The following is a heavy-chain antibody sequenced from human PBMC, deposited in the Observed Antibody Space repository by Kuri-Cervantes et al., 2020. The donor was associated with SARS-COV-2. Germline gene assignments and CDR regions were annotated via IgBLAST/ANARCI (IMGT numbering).Heavy chain of an antibody. CDR3: AKKGSAVAGRAYYFDY. D-gene: IGHD6-19*01. J-gene: IGHJ4*02. Sequence: GGSLRPSCAASGLPFSSYAMSWVRQAPGKGLEWVSAISGRGGSTYKADSVKGRFTISRYNSKNTLYLQMNSLRAEDTAVYYCAKKGSAVAGRAYYFDYRGQGTLVTVSS. CDR2: ISGRGGST. V-gene: IGHV3-23*01. CDR1: GLPFSSYA.